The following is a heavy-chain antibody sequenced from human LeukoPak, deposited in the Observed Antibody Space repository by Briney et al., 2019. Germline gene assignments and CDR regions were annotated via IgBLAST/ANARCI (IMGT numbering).Heavy chain of an antibody. D-gene: IGHD1-26*01. V-gene: IGHV3-49*04. CDR1: GFTFGDYA. Sequence: GGSLRLSCTASGFTFGDYAMSWVRQAPGKGLEWVGFIRSKAYGGTTEYAASVKGRFTISRDDSKSIAYLQMNSLKTEDTAVYYCTRVRGWKLLGPSLFDYWGQATLVTVSS. CDR3: TRVRGWKLLGPSLFDY. J-gene: IGHJ4*02. CDR2: IRSKAYGGTT.